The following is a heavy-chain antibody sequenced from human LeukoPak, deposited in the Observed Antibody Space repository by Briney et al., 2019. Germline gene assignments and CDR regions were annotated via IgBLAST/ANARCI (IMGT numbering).Heavy chain of an antibody. CDR2: ISSSSSYI. J-gene: IGHJ6*02. Sequence: GGSLRLSCAASGVTFSSYSMNWVRQAPGKGLEWVSSISSSSSYIYYADSVKGRFTISRDNSRNTLYVQMNSLRAEDTAVYYCARPPLHQYYYYGMDVWGQGTTVTVSS. CDR3: ARPPLHQYYYYGMDV. CDR1: GVTFSSYS. V-gene: IGHV3-21*01.